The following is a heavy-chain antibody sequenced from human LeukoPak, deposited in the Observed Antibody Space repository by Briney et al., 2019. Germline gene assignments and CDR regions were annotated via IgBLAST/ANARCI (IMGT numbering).Heavy chain of an antibody. J-gene: IGHJ5*02. CDR2: IYHSGST. CDR3: ARVGQWLASDWFDP. CDR1: GYSISSGYY. V-gene: IGHV4-38-2*01. D-gene: IGHD6-19*01. Sequence: SETLSLTCAVSGYSISSGYYWGWIRQPPGKGLEWIGSIYHSGSTYYNPSLKSRVTISVDTSKNQFSLKLSSVTAADTAVYYRARVGQWLASDWFDPWGQGTLVTVSS.